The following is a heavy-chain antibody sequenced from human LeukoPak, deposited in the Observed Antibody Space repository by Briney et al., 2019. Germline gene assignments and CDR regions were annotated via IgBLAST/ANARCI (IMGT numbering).Heavy chain of an antibody. J-gene: IGHJ4*02. D-gene: IGHD1-26*01. V-gene: IGHV3-33*01. CDR2: IKYDASDE. CDR1: GVSFSGYA. Sequence: GGSLRLSCAVSGVSFSGYAMHWVRQAPGKGLEWVGLIKYDASDEYYADSVKGRFTISRNDSRNTLYPQMTSLRAEDTAVYYCARGQSVGWEIGVCDFWGQGSLVTVAS. CDR3: ARGQSVGWEIGVCDF.